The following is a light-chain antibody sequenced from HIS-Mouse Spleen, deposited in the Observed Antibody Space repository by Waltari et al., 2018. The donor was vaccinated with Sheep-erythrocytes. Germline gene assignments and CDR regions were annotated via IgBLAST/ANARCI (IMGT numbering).Light chain of an antibody. CDR1: SSDVGGYNY. CDR2: DVS. CDR3: CSYAGSYNQV. J-gene: IGLJ1*01. Sequence: QSALTQPRSVSGSPGQPVTIPCTGTSSDVGGYNYVSWYQQHPGKAPRLMIYDVSKRPSGVPDRCAGSKSVNPASLTISGLQAEDEADYYCCSYAGSYNQVFATGTKVTVL. V-gene: IGLV2-11*01.